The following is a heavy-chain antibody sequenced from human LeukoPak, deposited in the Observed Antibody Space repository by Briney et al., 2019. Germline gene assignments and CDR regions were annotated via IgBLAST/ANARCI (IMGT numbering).Heavy chain of an antibody. V-gene: IGHV4-34*01. CDR3: ARDPTTVVTLPYYFDF. J-gene: IGHJ4*02. CDR2: INDRGRT. D-gene: IGHD4-23*01. Sequence: SETLSLTCAVHGGSFSGYHWNWIRQSPGKGLEWIGEINDRGRTNYNPSLKSRVTLSVDTSKKQFSLKLSSVTAADTAVYYRARDPTTVVTLPYYFDFWGQGTLVTVSS. CDR1: GGSFSGYH.